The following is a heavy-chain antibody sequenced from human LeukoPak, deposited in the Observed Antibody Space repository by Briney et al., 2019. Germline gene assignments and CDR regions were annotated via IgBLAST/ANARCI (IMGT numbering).Heavy chain of an antibody. J-gene: IGHJ4*02. CDR2: IYYSGST. Sequence: SETLSLTCTVSGSSISSSSYYWGWIRQPPGKGLEWIGSIYYSGSTYYNPSLKSRVTISVDTSKNQFSLKLSSVTAADTAVYYCARDRGDYYDSSGYFDYWGQGTLVTVSS. V-gene: IGHV4-39*07. CDR3: ARDRGDYYDSSGYFDY. CDR1: GSSISSSSYY. D-gene: IGHD3-22*01.